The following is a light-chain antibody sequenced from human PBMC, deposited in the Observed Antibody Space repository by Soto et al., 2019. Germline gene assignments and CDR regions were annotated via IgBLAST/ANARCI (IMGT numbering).Light chain of an antibody. Sequence: QSMLTQSPSASASLGASVKLTCTLDSGHSNYAIAWHQQKPEKGPRFLMKVNTDGSHSRGAGVPDRFSGSSSGTERHLTISSLQSEDEADYYCQTYYSGSWVFGGGTKLTVL. CDR1: SGHSNYA. CDR2: VNTDGSH. V-gene: IGLV4-69*02. J-gene: IGLJ3*02. CDR3: QTYYSGSWV.